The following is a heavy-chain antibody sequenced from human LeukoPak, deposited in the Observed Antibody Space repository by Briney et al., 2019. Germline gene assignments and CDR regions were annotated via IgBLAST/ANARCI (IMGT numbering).Heavy chain of an antibody. V-gene: IGHV3-53*01. Sequence: GGSLRLSCAASGFTFSSYEMNWVRQAPGKGLEWVSVIYSGGSTYYADSVKGRFTISRDNSKNTLYLQMNSLRAEDTAVYYCARDSSSGYYLNWGQGTLVTVSS. D-gene: IGHD3-22*01. CDR3: ARDSSSGYYLN. CDR1: GFTFSSYE. CDR2: IYSGGST. J-gene: IGHJ4*02.